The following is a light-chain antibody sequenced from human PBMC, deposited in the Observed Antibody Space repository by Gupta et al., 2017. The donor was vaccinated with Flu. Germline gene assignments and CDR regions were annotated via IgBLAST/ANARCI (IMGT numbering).Light chain of an antibody. V-gene: IGLV2-14*01. Sequence: ITISCTGTSSDVGAYHYVSWYQQDPGNAPQLVIYEVSQRPSGISNRFSGSKSGNTASLTISGLQAEDEAFYYCNSDTKSSTWVFGGGTQLTVL. J-gene: IGLJ3*02. CDR2: EVS. CDR1: SSDVGAYHY. CDR3: NSDTKSSTWV.